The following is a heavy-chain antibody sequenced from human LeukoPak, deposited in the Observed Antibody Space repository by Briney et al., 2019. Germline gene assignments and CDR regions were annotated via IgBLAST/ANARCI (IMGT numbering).Heavy chain of an antibody. J-gene: IGHJ4*02. CDR1: GYTFTSYD. V-gene: IGHV1-18*01. CDR2: MNPNSGNT. D-gene: IGHD3-10*01. Sequence: ASVKVSCKASGYTFTSYDINWVRQATGQGLEWMGWMNPNSGNTNYAQKLQGRVTMTTDTSTCTAYMELRSLRSDDTAVYYCARIYDTMVDYWGQGTLVTVSS. CDR3: ARIYDTMVDY.